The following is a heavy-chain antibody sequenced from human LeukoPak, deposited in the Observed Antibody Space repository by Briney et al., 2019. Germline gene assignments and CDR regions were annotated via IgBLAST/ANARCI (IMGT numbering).Heavy chain of an antibody. CDR2: IYTSGIT. V-gene: IGHV4-61*02. CDR3: ARDGGQLLLELFL. D-gene: IGHD2-2*01. CDR1: GGSISSGSYY. Sequence: PSETLSLTCTVAGGSISSGSYYWSWIRQPAGRGLEWIGRIYTSGITNYNPSLKSRVTISVDTSKNQFSLKLSSVTAADTAVYYCARDGGQLLLELFLWGQGTLVTVSS. J-gene: IGHJ4*02.